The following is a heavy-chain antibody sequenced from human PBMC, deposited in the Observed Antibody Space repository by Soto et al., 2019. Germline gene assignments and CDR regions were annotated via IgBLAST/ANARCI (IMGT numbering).Heavy chain of an antibody. Sequence: SETLSLTCTVSGGSASSGSYYWSWLRQPPGKELEWIGYIYYSGSTNYNPSLKSRFTISVDTSKNQFSLKLSSVTAADTAVYYCARVYYDILTGYYIQYFDYWGQGTLVTVSS. J-gene: IGHJ4*02. CDR2: IYYSGST. V-gene: IGHV4-61*01. CDR3: ARVYYDILTGYYIQYFDY. D-gene: IGHD3-9*01. CDR1: GGSASSGSYY.